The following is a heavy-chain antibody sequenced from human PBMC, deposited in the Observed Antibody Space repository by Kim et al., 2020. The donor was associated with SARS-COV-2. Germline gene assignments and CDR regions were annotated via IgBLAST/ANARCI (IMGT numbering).Heavy chain of an antibody. D-gene: IGHD2-15*01. CDR3: AREVVASTIDY. Sequence: SETLPLTCTVSGGSISSYYWSWIRQPPGKGLEWIGYIYYSGSTNYNPSLKSRVTISVDTSKNQFSLKLSSVTAADTAVYYCAREVVASTIDYWGQGTLVTVSS. J-gene: IGHJ4*02. V-gene: IGHV4-59*13. CDR2: IYYSGST. CDR1: GGSISSYY.